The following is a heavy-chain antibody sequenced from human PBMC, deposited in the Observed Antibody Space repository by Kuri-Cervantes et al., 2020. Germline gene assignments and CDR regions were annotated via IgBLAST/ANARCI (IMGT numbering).Heavy chain of an antibody. CDR2: MNPNSGNT. Sequence: ASVMIICKVSGYTLTDLSTYWVRQAAGQGLEWMGWMNPNSGNTGYAEKFLGSVTMTSNTSISTAYMVLSSLRSEEPAVYYCERVEAPYYDFWSGYYPNLHYYYCYRDVWGKGTTVTVSS. J-gene: IGHJ6*03. D-gene: IGHD3-3*01. CDR1: GYTLTDLS. CDR3: ERVEAPYYDFWSGYYPNLHYYYCYRDV. V-gene: IGHV1-8*02.